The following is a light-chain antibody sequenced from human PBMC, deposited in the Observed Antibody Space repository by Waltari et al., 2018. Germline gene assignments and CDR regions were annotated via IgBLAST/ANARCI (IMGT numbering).Light chain of an antibody. CDR2: RVS. CDR1: QSLLHSNGKTY. Sequence: DIVMTQTPLSLPVTPGEPASISCRSSQSLLHSNGKTYLYWYLQKPGQPPRLLIYRVSNRFSGVPYRFSGSGSGTDFTLTISRVEAEDVGVYYCIQALQTPRTFGQGTKVEI. J-gene: IGKJ1*01. CDR3: IQALQTPRT. V-gene: IGKV2-29*02.